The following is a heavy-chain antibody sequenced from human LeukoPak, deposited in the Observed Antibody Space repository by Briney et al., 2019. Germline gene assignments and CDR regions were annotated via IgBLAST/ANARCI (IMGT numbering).Heavy chain of an antibody. Sequence: GGSLRLSCAASGFTFSSYEMNWVRQAPGKGLEWVSYISSSGSTIYYADSVKGRFTISRDNAKNSLYLQMNSLRAEDMAVYYCARDGSVYGDDYWGQGTLVTVSS. CDR2: ISSSGSTI. CDR3: ARDGSVYGDDY. J-gene: IGHJ4*02. V-gene: IGHV3-48*03. CDR1: GFTFSSYE. D-gene: IGHD4-17*01.